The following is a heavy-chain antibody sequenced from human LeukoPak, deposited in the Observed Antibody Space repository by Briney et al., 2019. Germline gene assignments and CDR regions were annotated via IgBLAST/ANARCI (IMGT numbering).Heavy chain of an antibody. CDR1: GFTFSSYW. CDR2: IKQDGSEK. D-gene: IGHD3-3*01. V-gene: IGHV3-7*03. Sequence: PGGSLRLSCAASGFTFSSYWMSWVRQAPGKGLEWVANIKQDGSEKYYVDSVKGRFTISRDNAKNSLYLQMNSLRAEDTAVYYCARSRVWSDYWGYFDYWGQGILVTVSS. CDR3: ARSRVWSDYWGYFDY. J-gene: IGHJ4*02.